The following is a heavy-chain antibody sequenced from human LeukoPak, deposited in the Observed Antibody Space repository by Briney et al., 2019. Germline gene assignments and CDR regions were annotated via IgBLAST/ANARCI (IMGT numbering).Heavy chain of an antibody. CDR1: GFTFSDYA. D-gene: IGHD5-24*01. Sequence: GGSLRLSCTASGFTFSDYAMSWVRQAPGRGLEWVGFIRNKGYGGTTEYAASVKGRFIISKDDSKNIAYLQMNSLKTEDTAVYYCTRVLGWLQFNRHDYWGQGTLVTVSS. V-gene: IGHV3-49*04. CDR3: TRVLGWLQFNRHDY. CDR2: IRNKGYGGTT. J-gene: IGHJ4*02.